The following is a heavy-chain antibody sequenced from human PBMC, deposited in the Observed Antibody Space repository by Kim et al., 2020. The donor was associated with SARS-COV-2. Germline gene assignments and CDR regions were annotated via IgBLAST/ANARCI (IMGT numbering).Heavy chain of an antibody. Sequence: SQTLSLTCAISGDSVSSNSATWNWIRQSPSRGLEWLGRTCYRSKWYNDYAVSVKGRITINPDTSKNQFSVQLSSVTPEDTAVYYCARDKDIMGPTEDAFDIWGQRTMVTVSS. D-gene: IGHD1-26*01. J-gene: IGHJ3*02. V-gene: IGHV6-1*01. CDR2: TCYRSKWYN. CDR1: GDSVSSNSAT. CDR3: ARDKDIMGPTEDAFDI.